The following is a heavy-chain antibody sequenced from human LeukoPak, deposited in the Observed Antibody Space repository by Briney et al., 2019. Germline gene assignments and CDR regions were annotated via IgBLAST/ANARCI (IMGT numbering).Heavy chain of an antibody. CDR1: GFSLRSYW. J-gene: IGHJ4*02. CDR3: ARYSSSSGRASHYFDY. V-gene: IGHV3-74*01. CDR2: ISGDGSMT. Sequence: PGGSLRLSCAVSGFSLRSYWMHWVRQAPGKGLVWVSRISGDGSMTNYADSVKGRFTISRDNAKNTVYLQMNSLRAEDTAVYYCARYSSSSGRASHYFDYWGQGTLVTVSS. D-gene: IGHD6-6*01.